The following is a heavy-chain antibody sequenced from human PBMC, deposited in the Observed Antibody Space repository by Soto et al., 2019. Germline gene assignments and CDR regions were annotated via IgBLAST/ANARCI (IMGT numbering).Heavy chain of an antibody. D-gene: IGHD2-2*01. CDR3: ARTQKYCTITISSVTAFDS. V-gene: IGHV3-74*01. J-gene: IGHJ4*02. CDR1: GFTFTNYW. CDR2: VSINATTT. Sequence: ELQLVESGGGLVQPGGSLRLSCTASGFTFTNYWMHWVRQAPGKGLVWVSRVSINATTTSYADSVKGRFSISRDNAKNTLYLQIKNLRVEDTAIYYFARTQKYCTITISSVTAFDSWGQGALVTVSS.